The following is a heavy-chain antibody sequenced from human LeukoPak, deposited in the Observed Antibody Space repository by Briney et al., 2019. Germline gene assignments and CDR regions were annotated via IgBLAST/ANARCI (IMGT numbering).Heavy chain of an antibody. J-gene: IGHJ4*02. CDR2: IYPGDSDT. CDR3: ARVDLYCSSTSCYSFDY. CDR1: GYSFTSYW. D-gene: IGHD2-2*01. Sequence: PGESLKISCKGFGYSFTSYWIAWVRPLPGKGLEWMGIIYPGDSDTRYSPSFQGQVTISGDKSISTVYLQWSSLKASDTAMYYCARVDLYCSSTSCYSFDYWGQGTLVTVSS. V-gene: IGHV5-51*01.